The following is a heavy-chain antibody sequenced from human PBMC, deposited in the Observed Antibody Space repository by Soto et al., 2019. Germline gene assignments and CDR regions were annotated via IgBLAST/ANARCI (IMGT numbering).Heavy chain of an antibody. CDR3: ARERSYLYDSSGYFDY. V-gene: IGHV1-69*13. D-gene: IGHD3-22*01. CDR1: GGTFSSYA. Sequence: SVKVSCKASGGTFSSYAISWVRQAPGQGLEWMGGIIPIFGTANYAQRFQGRVTITADESTSTAYMELSSLRSEDTAVYYCARERSYLYDSSGYFDYWGQGTLVTVSS. J-gene: IGHJ4*02. CDR2: IIPIFGTA.